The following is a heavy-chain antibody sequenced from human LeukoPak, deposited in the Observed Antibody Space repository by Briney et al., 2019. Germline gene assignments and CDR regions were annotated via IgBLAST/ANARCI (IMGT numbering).Heavy chain of an antibody. Sequence: GGPLRLFCAPSVYLYNRYSKHCVREARGKGLECVSSISNSSSYIYYADSVKGRFTISRDNAKNSLYLQMNSLRAEDTAVYYCARRTESSGRYFDYWGQGTLVTVSS. CDR3: ARRTESSGRYFDY. CDR1: VYLYNRYS. CDR2: ISNSSSYI. D-gene: IGHD3-10*01. V-gene: IGHV3-21*01. J-gene: IGHJ4*02.